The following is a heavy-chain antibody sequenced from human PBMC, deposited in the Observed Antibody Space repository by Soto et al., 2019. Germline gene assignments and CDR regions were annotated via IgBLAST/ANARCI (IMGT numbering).Heavy chain of an antibody. Sequence: PXESLKLSGQCSGNSFTTYWIALVRQMPGKGLEWVGIIYPGDSDTRYSPSFEGHVTISVDKSISTAFLQWNSLKASDNAIYYCARHSTSAPKDYWGQGTLVTVSS. J-gene: IGHJ4*01. V-gene: IGHV5-51*01. CDR2: IYPGDSDT. CDR1: GNSFTTYW. CDR3: ARHSTSAPKDY. D-gene: IGHD3-10*01.